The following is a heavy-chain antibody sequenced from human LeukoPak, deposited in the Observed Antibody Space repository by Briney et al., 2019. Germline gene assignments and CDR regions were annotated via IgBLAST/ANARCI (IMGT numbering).Heavy chain of an antibody. CDR1: GFTVSSNY. J-gene: IGHJ4*02. Sequence: PGGSLRLSCAASGFTVSSNYMIWLRQAPGKGLEWVSVIYTGGTINYADSVKGRFTISRDNSKNTLYLQMNSLRAEDTAVYYCAKDRRVGLRDSGRPPRGFDYWGQGTLVTVSS. D-gene: IGHD5-24*01. CDR3: AKDRRVGLRDSGRPPRGFDY. CDR2: IYTGGTI. V-gene: IGHV3-53*01.